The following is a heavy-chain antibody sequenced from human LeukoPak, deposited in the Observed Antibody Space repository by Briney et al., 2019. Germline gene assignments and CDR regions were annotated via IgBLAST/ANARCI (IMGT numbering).Heavy chain of an antibody. CDR2: TYYRSKWYN. D-gene: IGHD6-13*01. CDR3: ARGSSSNSWYFDY. J-gene: IGHJ4*02. Sequence: HSQTLSLTCAISGDSVSSNSATWTWIRQSPSRGLEWLGRTYYRSKWYNEYAVSVKSRIIINPDTSKNQFSLQLNSVTPEDTAVYYCARGSSSNSWYFDYWGQGTLVTVSS. V-gene: IGHV6-1*01. CDR1: GDSVSSNSAT.